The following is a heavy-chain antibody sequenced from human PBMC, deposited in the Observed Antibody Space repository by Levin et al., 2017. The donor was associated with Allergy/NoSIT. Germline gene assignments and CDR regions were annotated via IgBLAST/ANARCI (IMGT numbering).Heavy chain of an antibody. V-gene: IGHV3-23*01. J-gene: IGHJ6*03. CDR2: ISGNGGST. D-gene: IGHD2-8*01. CDR1: GFIFSSHA. CDR3: VKCIPSYYYYCLDV. Sequence: GGSLRLSCAASGFIFSSHAMSWVRQAPGKGLEWVSAISGNGGSTFYAASVKGRFTISRDNSRNTLSLQMNSLRAEATPVYYFVKCIPSYYYYCLDVWGKGTTVSDSS.